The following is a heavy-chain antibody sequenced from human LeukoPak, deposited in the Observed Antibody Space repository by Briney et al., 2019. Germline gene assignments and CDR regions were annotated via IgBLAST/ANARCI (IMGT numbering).Heavy chain of an antibody. Sequence: GGSLRLSCAASGFXFSNAWMSWVRQAPGKGLEWVGRIKSKTDGGTTDYAAPVKGRFTISRDDSKNTLYLQMNSLKTEDTAVYYCTTELYWTYGDYGVEDYWGQGTLVTVSS. CDR1: GFXFSNAW. CDR2: IKSKTDGGTT. V-gene: IGHV3-15*01. J-gene: IGHJ4*02. D-gene: IGHD4-17*01. CDR3: TTELYWTYGDYGVEDY.